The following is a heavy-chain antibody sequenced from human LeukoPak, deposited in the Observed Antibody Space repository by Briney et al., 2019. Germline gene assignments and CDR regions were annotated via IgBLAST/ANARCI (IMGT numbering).Heavy chain of an antibody. CDR3: ARGWRYCSSTSCSRINWFDP. D-gene: IGHD2-2*01. V-gene: IGHV4-59*01. Sequence: PSETLSLTCTVSGGSISSYYWSWIRQPPGKGLGWIGYIYYSGSTNYNPSLKSRVTISVDTSKNQFSLKLSSVTAADTAVYYCARGWRYCSSTSCSRINWFDPWGQGTLVTVSS. J-gene: IGHJ5*02. CDR2: IYYSGST. CDR1: GGSISSYY.